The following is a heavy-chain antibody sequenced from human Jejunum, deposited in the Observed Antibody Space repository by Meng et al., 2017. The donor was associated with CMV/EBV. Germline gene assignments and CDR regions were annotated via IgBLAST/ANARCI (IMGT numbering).Heavy chain of an antibody. CDR2: IFFDGTT. D-gene: IGHD1-7*01. J-gene: IGHJ4*02. V-gene: IGHV4-39*07. CDR3: ARRNNWNYEIDY. CDR1: GGYSRSSSFY. Sequence: SGGYSRSSSFYWGWGRQLPGGGLEWFGSIFFDGTTYYNPSLRSRVTISIDTSKNQFSLRLSSVTAADTAVYFCARRNNWNYEIDYWGQGTLVTVSS.